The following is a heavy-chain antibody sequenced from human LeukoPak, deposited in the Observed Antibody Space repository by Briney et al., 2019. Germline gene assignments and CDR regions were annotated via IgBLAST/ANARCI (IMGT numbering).Heavy chain of an antibody. J-gene: IGHJ3*02. V-gene: IGHV3-23*01. CDR2: ISGSGGST. D-gene: IGHD3-22*01. CDR1: GFTFSSYA. Sequence: GGSLRLSCAASGFTFSSYAMSWVRQAPGKGLEWVSAISGSGGSTYYADSVKGRFTISRDNSKNTLYLQMNSLRAEDTAVYYCAKDLGYYDSTSDAFDIWGQGTMVTVSS. CDR3: AKDLGYYDSTSDAFDI.